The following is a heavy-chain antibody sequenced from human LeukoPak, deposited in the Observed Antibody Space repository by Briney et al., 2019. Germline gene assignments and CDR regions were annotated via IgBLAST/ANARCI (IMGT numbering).Heavy chain of an antibody. CDR3: ARSPTSRKYCSGGSCSNWFDP. CDR2: IYYSGST. D-gene: IGHD2-15*01. CDR1: GGSISSSSYY. Sequence: SETLSLTCTVSGGSISSSSYYWGWIRQPPGKGLEWIGSIYYSGSTYYNPSLKSRVTISVDTSKNQFSLKLSSVTAADTAVYYCARSPTSRKYCSGGSCSNWFDPWGQGTLVTVSS. J-gene: IGHJ5*02. V-gene: IGHV4-39*07.